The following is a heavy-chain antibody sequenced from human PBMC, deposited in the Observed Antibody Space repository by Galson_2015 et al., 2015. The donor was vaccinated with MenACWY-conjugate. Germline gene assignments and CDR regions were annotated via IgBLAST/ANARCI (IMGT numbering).Heavy chain of an antibody. J-gene: IGHJ4*02. CDR3: ARDPGSSNNIYYFDS. Sequence: LTCTVSGGSISSSSYYWGWIRRPPGKGLEWIGSIYYSGSTYYNPSLKSRVTISVDTSKNQFSLRLSSVTAADTAVYYCARDPGSSNNIYYFDSWGQGTLVTVSS. V-gene: IGHV4-39*07. CDR1: GGSISSSSYY. CDR2: IYYSGST. D-gene: IGHD6-19*01.